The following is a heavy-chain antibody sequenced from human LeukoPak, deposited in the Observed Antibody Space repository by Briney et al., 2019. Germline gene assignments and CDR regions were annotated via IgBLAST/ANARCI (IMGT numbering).Heavy chain of an antibody. D-gene: IGHD1-26*01. CDR2: IIPIFGTA. V-gene: IGHV1-69*05. CDR3: ARDPDSGSYYYFDY. Sequence: SVKVSCKASGGTFSSYAISWVRQAPGQGLEWMGGIIPIFGTANYAQKFQGRVTITTDESTSTAYMELSRLRSDDTAVYYCARDPDSGSYYYFDYWGQGTLVTVSS. CDR1: GGTFSSYA. J-gene: IGHJ4*02.